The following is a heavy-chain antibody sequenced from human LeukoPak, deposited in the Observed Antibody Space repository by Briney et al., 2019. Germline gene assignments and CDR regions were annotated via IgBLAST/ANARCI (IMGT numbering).Heavy chain of an antibody. V-gene: IGHV3-48*02. Sequence: GGSLRLSCAASGFTFRSYAMQWVRQAPGKGLEWVSYITYNSGTIFYADSVKGRFTISRDNAKDPLYLQMSSLRDEDTAVYYCARDSGYSYADGYWGQGTLATVSS. D-gene: IGHD5-18*01. CDR2: ITYNSGTI. CDR1: GFTFRSYA. CDR3: ARDSGYSYADGY. J-gene: IGHJ4*02.